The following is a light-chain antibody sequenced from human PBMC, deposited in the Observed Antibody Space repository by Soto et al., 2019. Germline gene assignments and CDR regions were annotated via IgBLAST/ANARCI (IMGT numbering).Light chain of an antibody. CDR3: MQRVEFPLT. V-gene: IGKV2-40*01. CDR2: TVS. J-gene: IGKJ4*01. Sequence: DIVMTQTPLSLPVTPGEPASISCRSSQSLLDSDDGNTYLDWYMQKPGQSPQLLIYTVSSRASGVPDRFRGSGSGTDFTLKISRVEAEYVGVYYCMQRVEFPLTFGGGTKVEIK. CDR1: QSLLDSDDGNTY.